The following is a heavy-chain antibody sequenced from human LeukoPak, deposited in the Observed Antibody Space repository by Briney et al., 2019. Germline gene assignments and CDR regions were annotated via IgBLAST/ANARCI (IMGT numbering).Heavy chain of an antibody. Sequence: VASVKVSCKASGGTFSTYGITWVRQAPGQGLEWMGRIIPILGVANYAQKFQGRVPITADKSTNTAYMELSSLRSEDTAVYYCARESSHRWLRFVRRKSYYYGMDVWGQGTTVTVSS. CDR2: IIPILGVA. V-gene: IGHV1-69*04. CDR3: ARESSHRWLRFVRRKSYYYGMDV. J-gene: IGHJ6*02. D-gene: IGHD5-12*01. CDR1: GGTFSTYG.